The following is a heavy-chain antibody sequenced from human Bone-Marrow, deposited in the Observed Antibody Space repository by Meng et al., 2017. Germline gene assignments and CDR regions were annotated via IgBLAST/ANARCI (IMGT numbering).Heavy chain of an antibody. CDR2: MSSSGSTI. J-gene: IGHJ6*02. Sequence: GESLKIYCAASGFILSSYEMNWVRQAPGKGLEWVSYMSSSGSTIHYPDTVQGRFTISRDNAKNSLYLQMNSLRAEGTAVYYCARAGYSYGYAYYYYGMDVWGQGTTVTVSS. D-gene: IGHD5-18*01. V-gene: IGHV3-48*03. CDR1: GFILSSYE. CDR3: ARAGYSYGYAYYYYGMDV.